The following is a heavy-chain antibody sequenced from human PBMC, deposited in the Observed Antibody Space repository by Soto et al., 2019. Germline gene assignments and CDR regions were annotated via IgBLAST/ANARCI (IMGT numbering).Heavy chain of an antibody. CDR3: ARDPSGPYSSGWNFDYYYYYGMAV. J-gene: IGHJ6*02. D-gene: IGHD6-19*01. CDR2: ISAYNGNT. V-gene: IGHV1-18*01. CDR1: GYTFTSYG. Sequence: ASVKVSCTASGYTFTSYGIRWVRQAPGQRLEWMGWISAYNGNTNYAQKLQGRVTMTTDTSTSTAYMELRSLRSDDTAVYYWARDPSGPYSSGWNFDYYYYYGMAVWGQGTTVTVSS.